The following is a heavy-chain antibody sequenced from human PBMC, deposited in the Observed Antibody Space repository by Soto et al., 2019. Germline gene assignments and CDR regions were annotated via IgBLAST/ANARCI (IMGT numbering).Heavy chain of an antibody. J-gene: IGHJ6*02. CDR1: GGSITTYH. D-gene: IGHD6-19*01. Sequence: QVQLQESGPGLVKPSETLSLTCTVSGGSITTYHWSWIRQPPGKGLEWIAYMYYSESTKYNPSLKSRVTTSLDTSKNQFSLKLSYVTAADTAVYYCALRSGWYQNYYYGMDVWGQGSTVTVSS. CDR2: MYYSEST. V-gene: IGHV4-59*01. CDR3: ALRSGWYQNYYYGMDV.